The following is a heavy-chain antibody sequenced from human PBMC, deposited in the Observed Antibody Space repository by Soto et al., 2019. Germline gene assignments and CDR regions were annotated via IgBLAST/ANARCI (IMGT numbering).Heavy chain of an antibody. CDR2: INSDGSST. Sequence: GGSLRLSCAASGFTFSSYWMHWVRQAPGKGLVWVSRINSDGSSTSYADSVKGRFTISRDNAKNTLYLQMNSLRAEDTAVYYCARASIVATMGDAFDIWGQGTMVTVSS. V-gene: IGHV3-74*01. CDR3: ARASIVATMGDAFDI. D-gene: IGHD5-12*01. CDR1: GFTFSSYW. J-gene: IGHJ3*02.